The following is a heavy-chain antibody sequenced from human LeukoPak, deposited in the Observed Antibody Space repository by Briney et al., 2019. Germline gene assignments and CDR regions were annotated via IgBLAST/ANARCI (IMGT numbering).Heavy chain of an antibody. CDR2: ISGSGGSR. J-gene: IGHJ4*02. D-gene: IGHD2-15*01. V-gene: IGHV3-23*01. CDR3: ANPLTPRYCSGGSCYKNY. Sequence: GGSLRLSCAASGFTVSTYAMSWVRQAPGKGLEWVSGISGSGGSRYYADSVKGRFTISRDNSKNTLYLQVNSLRAEDTAVYYCANPLTPRYCSGGSCYKNYWGQGTLVTVSS. CDR1: GFTVSTYA.